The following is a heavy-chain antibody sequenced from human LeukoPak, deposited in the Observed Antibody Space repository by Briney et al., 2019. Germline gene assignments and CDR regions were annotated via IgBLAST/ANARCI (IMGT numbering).Heavy chain of an antibody. V-gene: IGHV3-48*01. D-gene: IGHD2-8*01. Sequence: PGGSLRLSCAASGFNFSIYSMNWVRQAPGKGLEWVSYITRSSTTIYYADSVKGRFTISRDNAKNMLYLQMDSVRADDSAIYYCAVDLAHGVPDYFDYWGQGTLVTVSS. CDR2: ITRSSTTI. CDR3: AVDLAHGVPDYFDY. CDR1: GFNFSIYS. J-gene: IGHJ4*02.